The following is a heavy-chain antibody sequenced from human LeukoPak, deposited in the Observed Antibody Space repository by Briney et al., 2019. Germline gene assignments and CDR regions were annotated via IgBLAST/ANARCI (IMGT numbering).Heavy chain of an antibody. D-gene: IGHD1-26*01. J-gene: IGHJ3*02. CDR2: INHSGST. CDR3: ARDPSYGSSGDAFDI. V-gene: IGHV4-34*01. CDR1: GGSFSGYY. Sequence: SETLSLTCAVYGGSFSGYYWSWIRQPPGKGLEWIGEINHSGSTNYNPSLKSRVTISVDTSKNQFSLKLSSVTAADTAVYYCARDPSYGSSGDAFDIWGQGTMVTVSS.